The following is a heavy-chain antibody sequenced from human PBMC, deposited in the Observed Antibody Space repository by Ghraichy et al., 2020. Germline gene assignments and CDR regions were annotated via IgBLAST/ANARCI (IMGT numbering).Heavy chain of an antibody. V-gene: IGHV1-8*01. CDR1: GYTFTSYD. D-gene: IGHD4-11*01. Sequence: ASVKVSCKASGYTFTSYDINWVRQATGQGLEWMGWMNPNSGNTGYAQKFQGRVTMTRNTSISTAYMELSSLRSEDTAVYYCARSGLGSNYNWFDPWGQGTLVTVSS. J-gene: IGHJ5*02. CDR2: MNPNSGNT. CDR3: ARSGLGSNYNWFDP.